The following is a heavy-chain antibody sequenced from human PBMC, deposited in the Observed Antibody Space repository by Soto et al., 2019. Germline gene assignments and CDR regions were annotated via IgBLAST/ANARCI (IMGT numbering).Heavy chain of an antibody. J-gene: IGHJ3*02. D-gene: IGHD3-22*01. CDR3: ARENSPYFDSSGYYPHDAFDI. Sequence: ASVKVSCKASGYTFTSYAMHWVRQAPGQRLEWMGWINAGNGNTKYSQKFQGRVTITRDTSASTAYMELSSLRSEDTAVYYCARENSPYFDSSGYYPHDAFDIWGQGTLVTVSS. V-gene: IGHV1-3*01. CDR1: GYTFTSYA. CDR2: INAGNGNT.